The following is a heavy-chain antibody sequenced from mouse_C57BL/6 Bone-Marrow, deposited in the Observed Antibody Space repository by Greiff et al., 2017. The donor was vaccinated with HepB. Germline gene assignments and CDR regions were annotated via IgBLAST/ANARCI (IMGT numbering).Heavy chain of an antibody. CDR2: ISDGGSYT. CDR1: GFTFSSYA. CDR3: AKDGYYPGYCDY. J-gene: IGHJ2*01. D-gene: IGHD2-3*01. Sequence: EVQRVESGGGLVKPGGSLKLSCAASGFTFSSYAMSWVRQTSEKRLEWVATISDGGSYTYYPDNVKGRFTISRDNAKNNLYLQMSHLKSEDTAMDYSAKDGYYPGYCDYWGQGTTLTVSS. V-gene: IGHV5-4*01.